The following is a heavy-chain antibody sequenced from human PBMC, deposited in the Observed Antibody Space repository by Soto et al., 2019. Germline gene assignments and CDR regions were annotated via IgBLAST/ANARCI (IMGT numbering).Heavy chain of an antibody. J-gene: IGHJ3*02. CDR2: LYHSGST. Sequence: QVQLQESGPGLVKPSGTLSLTCAVSSGSISSSNWWSWVRQPPGKGLEWIGELYHSGSTNYNPSLKSRVTISVDKSKNQFSLKLSSVTAADTAVYYCARYSGYDPDLRIRSGSHDAFDIWGQGTMVTVSS. CDR3: ARYSGYDPDLRIRSGSHDAFDI. V-gene: IGHV4-4*02. D-gene: IGHD5-12*01. CDR1: SGSISSSNW.